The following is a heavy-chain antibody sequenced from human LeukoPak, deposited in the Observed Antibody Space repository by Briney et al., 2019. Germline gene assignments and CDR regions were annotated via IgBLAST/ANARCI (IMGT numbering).Heavy chain of an antibody. CDR1: GYTFTGYY. CDR3: ARDQQQLWWGANYYYYGMDV. D-gene: IGHD6-13*01. CDR2: INPNSGGT. Sequence: ASVKVSCKASGYTFTGYYMHWVRQAPGQGLEWMGWINPNSGGTNYAQKFQGRVTMTRDTPISTAYMELSRLRSDDTAVYYCARDQQQLWWGANYYYYGMDVWGQGTTVTVSS. V-gene: IGHV1-2*02. J-gene: IGHJ6*02.